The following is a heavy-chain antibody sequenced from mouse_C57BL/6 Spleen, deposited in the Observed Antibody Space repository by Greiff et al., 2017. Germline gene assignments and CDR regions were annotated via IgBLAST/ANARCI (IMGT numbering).Heavy chain of an antibody. CDR2: ISYDGSN. V-gene: IGHV3-6*01. Sequence: VQLQQSGPGLVKPSQSLSLTCSVTGYSITSGYYWNWIRQFPGNKLEWMGYISYDGSNNYNPSLKNRISITRDTSKNQFFLKLNSVTTEDTATYYCARDNYVGSMDYWGQGTSVTVSS. D-gene: IGHD1-1*02. CDR1: GYSITSGYY. CDR3: ARDNYVGSMDY. J-gene: IGHJ4*01.